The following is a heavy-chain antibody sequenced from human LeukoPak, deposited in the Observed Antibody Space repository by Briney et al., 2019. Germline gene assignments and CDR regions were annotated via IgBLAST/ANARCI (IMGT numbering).Heavy chain of an antibody. CDR3: ARAERGYYDAFDI. Sequence: SETLSLTCTVSGGSISSHYWSWIRQPPGKGLEWIGYIYYSGSTNYNPSLKSRVTISVDTFKNQFSLKLSSVTAADTAVYYCARAERGYYDAFDIWGQGTMVTVSS. D-gene: IGHD1-26*01. CDR2: IYYSGST. CDR1: GGSISSHY. V-gene: IGHV4-59*11. J-gene: IGHJ3*02.